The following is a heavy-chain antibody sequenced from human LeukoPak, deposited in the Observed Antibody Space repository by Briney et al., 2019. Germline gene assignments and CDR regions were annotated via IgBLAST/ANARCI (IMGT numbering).Heavy chain of an antibody. Sequence: PGGSLRLSCAASGFTVSSNYMSWVRQAPGKGLEWVSAISGSGGSTYYADSVKGRFTISRDNSKNTLYLQMNSLRAEDTAVYYCAKDYDFWSGYPGDYWGQGTLVTVSS. J-gene: IGHJ4*02. CDR1: GFTVSSNY. V-gene: IGHV3-23*01. CDR3: AKDYDFWSGYPGDY. CDR2: ISGSGGST. D-gene: IGHD3-3*01.